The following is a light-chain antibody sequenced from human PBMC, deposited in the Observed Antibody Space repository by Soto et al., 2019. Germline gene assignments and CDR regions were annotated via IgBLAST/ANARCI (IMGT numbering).Light chain of an antibody. CDR3: QQYSTLPHT. Sequence: ENVLTQSPGTLSLSPGERATLSCRASQSVTNSFFAWYQQTPGQAPRLLIYGISNRATGIPGRFSGSGSGTDFTLTISRLEPEDFVVYYCQQYSTLPHTFGQGTKLEVK. J-gene: IGKJ2*01. V-gene: IGKV3-20*01. CDR2: GIS. CDR1: QSVTNSF.